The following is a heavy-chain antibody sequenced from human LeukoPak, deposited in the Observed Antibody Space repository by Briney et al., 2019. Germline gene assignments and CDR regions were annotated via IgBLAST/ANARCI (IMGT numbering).Heavy chain of an antibody. CDR3: ASLGITIFGVELNWFDP. D-gene: IGHD3-3*01. J-gene: IGHJ5*02. CDR1: GFTFSSYE. V-gene: IGHV3-48*03. CDR2: ISSSGSTI. Sequence: PGGSLRLSCAASGFTFSSYEMNWVRQAPGKGLEWVSYISSSGSTIYYADSVKGRFTISRDNAKNSLYLQMNSLRAEDTAVYYCASLGITIFGVELNWFDPRGQGTLVTVSS.